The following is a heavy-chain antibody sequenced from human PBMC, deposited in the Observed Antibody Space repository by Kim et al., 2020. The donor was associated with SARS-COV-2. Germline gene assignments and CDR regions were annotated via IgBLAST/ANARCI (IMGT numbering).Heavy chain of an antibody. V-gene: IGHV3-48*04. J-gene: IGHJ4*02. CDR3: ARDLGYSFDY. D-gene: IGHD2-21*01. CDR2: AI. Sequence: AIFYADSVRGRFTISTDNAKNSLYLQMTSLRAEDTAVYYCARDLGYSFDYWGQGSLVTVSS.